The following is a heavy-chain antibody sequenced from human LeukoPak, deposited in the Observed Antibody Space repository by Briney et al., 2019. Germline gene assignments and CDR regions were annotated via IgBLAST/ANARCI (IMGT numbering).Heavy chain of an antibody. Sequence: PGGSLRLSCAASGFTVSNNYISWVRQAPGKGLEWIGYIYYSGSTNYNPSLKSRVTISVDTSKNQFSLKLSSVTAADTAVYYCARMYSSSWYGNNNWFDPWGQGTLVTVSS. D-gene: IGHD6-13*01. CDR2: IYYSGST. CDR3: ARMYSSSWYGNNNWFDP. J-gene: IGHJ5*02. CDR1: GFTVSNNY. V-gene: IGHV4-59*02.